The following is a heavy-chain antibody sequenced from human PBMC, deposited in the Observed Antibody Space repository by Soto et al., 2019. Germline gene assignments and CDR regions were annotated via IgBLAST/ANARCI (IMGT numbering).Heavy chain of an antibody. J-gene: IGHJ3*01. CDR2: ISYSGST. V-gene: IGHV4-59*08. Sequence: SETLSLTCTVSGGSISGYYWSWIRQSPEKGLEYIGYISYSGSTNYNPSLKSRVTTSLDTSKNQFSLKLSSVTAADTAIFYCASLNFDILTGYYAFDLWGQGTMVTVSS. CDR3: ASLNFDILTGYYAFDL. CDR1: GGSISGYY. D-gene: IGHD3-9*01.